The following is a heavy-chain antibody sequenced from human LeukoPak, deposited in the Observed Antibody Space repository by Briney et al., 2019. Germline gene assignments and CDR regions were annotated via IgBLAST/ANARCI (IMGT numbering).Heavy chain of an antibody. CDR2: ISAYNGNT. CDR1: GYTFTSYG. Sequence: ASVKVSCKASGYTFTSYGISWVRQAPGQGLEWMGWISAYNGNTNYAQKLQGRVTMTTDTSASTAYMELRSLRSDDTAVYYCARDHAGYCSSTSCYVESYWGQGTLVTVSS. J-gene: IGHJ4*02. D-gene: IGHD2-2*01. CDR3: ARDHAGYCSSTSCYVESY. V-gene: IGHV1-18*01.